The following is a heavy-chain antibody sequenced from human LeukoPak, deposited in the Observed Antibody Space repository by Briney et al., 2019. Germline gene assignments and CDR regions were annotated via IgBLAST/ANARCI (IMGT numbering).Heavy chain of an antibody. Sequence: GGSLRLSCASSGFTVSSNYMSWVRQAPGKGLEWVSVIYSGGSTNYAGSVKGRFTISRDNPKNTLYLQMNSLRAEDTAVYYCATGGIAVNFDYWGQGTLVTVSS. D-gene: IGHD6-19*01. CDR1: GFTVSSNY. V-gene: IGHV3-53*01. J-gene: IGHJ4*02. CDR2: IYSGGST. CDR3: ATGGIAVNFDY.